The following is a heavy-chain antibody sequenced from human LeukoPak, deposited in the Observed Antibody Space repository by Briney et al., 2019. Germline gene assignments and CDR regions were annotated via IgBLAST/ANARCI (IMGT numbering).Heavy chain of an antibody. J-gene: IGHJ4*02. CDR3: ARDRGYSNTERGFDY. V-gene: IGHV1-2*02. CDR2: INPNSGET. D-gene: IGHD4-11*01. CDR1: GYTFSDYY. Sequence: ASVKVSCKTSGYTFSDYYIHWVRQAPGQGLEWMGWINPNSGETKSAQKFQGRVTMTGDTSISTAYMELRRVTSDDTAVYYCARDRGYSNTERGFDYWGQGTLVTVSS.